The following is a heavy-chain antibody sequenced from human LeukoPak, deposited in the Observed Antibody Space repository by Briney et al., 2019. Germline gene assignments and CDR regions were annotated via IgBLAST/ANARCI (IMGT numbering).Heavy chain of an antibody. CDR1: GYTFTGYY. V-gene: IGHV1-2*02. CDR2: INPNSGGT. J-gene: IGHJ4*02. D-gene: IGHD4-17*01. Sequence: ASVKVSCKASGYTFTGYYLHWVRQAPGQGLEWLGWINPNSGGTNYAQKFQGRVTMTRDTSISTAYMELSGLRSDDTAVYYCARTVPNTVTTLSYWGQGTLFTVSS. CDR3: ARTVPNTVTTLSY.